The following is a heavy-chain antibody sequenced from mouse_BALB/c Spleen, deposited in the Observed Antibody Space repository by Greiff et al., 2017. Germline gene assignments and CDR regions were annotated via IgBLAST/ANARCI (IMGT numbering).Heavy chain of an antibody. CDR3: ARERYGYFDY. V-gene: IGHV5-6-5*01. Sequence: EVKLVESGGGLVKPGGSLKLSCAASGFTFSSYAMSWVRQTPEKRLEWVASISSGGSTYYPDSVKGRFTISRDNARNILYLQMSSLRSEDTAMYYCARERYGYFDYWGQGTTLTVSS. D-gene: IGHD2-14*01. J-gene: IGHJ2*01. CDR1: GFTFSSYA. CDR2: ISSGGST.